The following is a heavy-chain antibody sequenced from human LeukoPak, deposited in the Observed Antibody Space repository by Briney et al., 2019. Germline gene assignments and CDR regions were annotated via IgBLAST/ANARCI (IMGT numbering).Heavy chain of an antibody. CDR2: IIPIFGTA. D-gene: IGHD4-17*01. J-gene: IGHJ4*02. Sequence: SVKVSCKASGGTFSSYAISWVRQAPGQGLEWMGGIIPIFGTANYAQKFQGRVTMTRNTSISTAYMELSSLRSEDTAVYYCARGRRGTTVTTPYYYFDYWGQGTLVTVSS. CDR3: ARGRRGTTVTTPYYYFDY. V-gene: IGHV1-69*05. CDR1: GGTFSSYA.